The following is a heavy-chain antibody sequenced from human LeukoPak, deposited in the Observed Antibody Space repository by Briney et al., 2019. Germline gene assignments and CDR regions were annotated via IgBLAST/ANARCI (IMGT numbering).Heavy chain of an antibody. D-gene: IGHD2-21*01. J-gene: IGHJ4*02. V-gene: IGHV3-23*01. CDR1: GFTFSISA. CDR2: ISGSGGST. CDR3: AKDRDAIMFYFDQ. Sequence: HPGGSLRLSCAASGFTFSISAMHWVRQAPGKGLEWVSTISGSGGSTHYADSVKGRYTISRDDSKNTLYLQMSSLRAEDTAVYYCAKDRDAIMFYFDQWGQGTLVTVSS.